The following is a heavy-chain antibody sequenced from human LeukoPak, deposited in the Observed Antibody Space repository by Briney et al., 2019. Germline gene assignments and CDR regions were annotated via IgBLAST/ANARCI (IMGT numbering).Heavy chain of an antibody. V-gene: IGHV1-18*01. CDR2: ISAYKCNT. Sequence: ASLKVSCKSSVYTFSNYVISGVRQAPGQGLEWMVWISAYKCNTNYTQKFQGRLTNTRDTSTSTVHREVRTLICDDTAMYYCARVGSGWSIEYWGQGTLVTVSS. CDR3: ARVGSGWSIEY. D-gene: IGHD6-19*01. CDR1: VYTFSNYV. J-gene: IGHJ4*02.